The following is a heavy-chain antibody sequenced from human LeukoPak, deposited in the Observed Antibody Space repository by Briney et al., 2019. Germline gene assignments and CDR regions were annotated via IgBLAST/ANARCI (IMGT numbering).Heavy chain of an antibody. CDR3: TTGRVGPMMGI. V-gene: IGHV3-15*01. J-gene: IGHJ6*02. Sequence: PGGSLRLSCAASGVSFSDARMSWVRQAPGKGLEWVGRFKSKTDGATTDYAAPVKDTFTLSRDDSKSTLYLQMNSLKTEDTAVYYCTTGRVGPMMGIWGQGTTVTVSS. CDR1: GVSFSDAR. CDR2: FKSKTDGATT. D-gene: IGHD1-26*01.